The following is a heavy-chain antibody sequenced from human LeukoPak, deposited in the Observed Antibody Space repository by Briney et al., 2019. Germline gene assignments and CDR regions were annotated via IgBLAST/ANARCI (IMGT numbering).Heavy chain of an antibody. J-gene: IGHJ4*02. D-gene: IGHD5-18*01. CDR2: VTGSGDST. CDR1: GFTFSNYA. V-gene: IGHV3-23*01. CDR3: AKSMRGYSYGKFDY. Sequence: PGGTLRLSCAASGFTFSNYAMSWVRQAPGQGLELVSGVTGSGDSTYYADSVKGRFTISRDNSKNTLYLQMNSLRGEDTAVYYCAKSMRGYSYGKFDYWGQGTLVTVSS.